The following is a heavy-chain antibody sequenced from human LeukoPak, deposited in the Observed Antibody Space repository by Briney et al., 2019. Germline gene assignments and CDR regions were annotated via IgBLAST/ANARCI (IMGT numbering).Heavy chain of an antibody. CDR2: ISAYNGNT. J-gene: IGHJ5*02. V-gene: IGHV1-18*04. CDR3: ARGLEWLTRRHTWFDP. CDR1: GYTFTGYY. Sequence: ASVKVSCKASGYTFTGYYMHWVRQAPGRGLEWMGWISAYNGNTNYAQKLQGRVTMTTDTSTSTAYMELRSLRSDDTAVYYCARGLEWLTRRHTWFDPWGQGTLVTVSS. D-gene: IGHD3-3*01.